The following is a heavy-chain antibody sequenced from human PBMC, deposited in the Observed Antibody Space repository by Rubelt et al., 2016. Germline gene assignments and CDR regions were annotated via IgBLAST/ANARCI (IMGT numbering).Heavy chain of an antibody. J-gene: IGHJ6*02. D-gene: IGHD3-10*01. CDR3: GSGSYSPYAMDV. CDR1: GFTFSRFW. CDR2: IDSSGGYI. V-gene: IGHV3-21*04. Sequence: VQLVESGGGLVQPGGSLRLSCAASGFTFSRFWMAWVRQVPGQGLEWVSAIDSSGGYIYYADSVKGRFTIARHNAENSVLLLMNSLRAEDTAVYYCGSGSYSPYAMDVWGQGTTVTVSS.